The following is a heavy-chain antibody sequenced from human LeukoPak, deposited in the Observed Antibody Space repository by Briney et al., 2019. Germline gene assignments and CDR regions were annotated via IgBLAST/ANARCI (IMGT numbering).Heavy chain of an antibody. CDR1: GFTFSSHW. Sequence: GGPLRLSCAASGFTFSSHWMHWVRQTPGKGLEWVSRISDDGSHTHYADSVKGRFTISRDNAKNTLYLQMNSLRAEDTAVYYCARVFATGPSFDYWGQGTLVTVSS. D-gene: IGHD3-9*01. V-gene: IGHV3-74*01. CDR3: ARVFATGPSFDY. CDR2: ISDDGSHT. J-gene: IGHJ4*02.